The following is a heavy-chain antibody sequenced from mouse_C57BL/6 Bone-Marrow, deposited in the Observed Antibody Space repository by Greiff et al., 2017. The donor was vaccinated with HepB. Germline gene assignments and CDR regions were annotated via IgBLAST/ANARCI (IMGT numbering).Heavy chain of an antibody. CDR3: ARGLFITTVVAHDFDY. D-gene: IGHD1-1*01. Sequence: VQLQQPGAELVMPGASVKLSCKASGYTFTSYWMHWVKQRPGQGLEWIGEIDPSDSYTNYNQKFKGKSTLTVDKSSSTAYMQLSSLTSEDSAVYYCARGLFITTVVAHDFDYWGQGTTLTVSS. J-gene: IGHJ2*01. CDR1: GYTFTSYW. CDR2: IDPSDSYT. V-gene: IGHV1-69*01.